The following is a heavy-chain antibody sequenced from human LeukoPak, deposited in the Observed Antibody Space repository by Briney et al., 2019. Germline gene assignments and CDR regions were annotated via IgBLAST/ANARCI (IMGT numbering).Heavy chain of an antibody. CDR1: GFTFSSYW. Sequence: GGSLRLSCAASGFTFSSYWMHWVRQAPGKGLIWVSRINSDGSIRNYVDSVKGRFTISRDNAKNSLYLQMNSLRAEDTAVYYCARDSSKYSGYDLGYWGQGTLVTVSS. V-gene: IGHV3-74*01. CDR3: ARDSSKYSGYDLGY. J-gene: IGHJ4*02. D-gene: IGHD5-12*01. CDR2: INSDGSIR.